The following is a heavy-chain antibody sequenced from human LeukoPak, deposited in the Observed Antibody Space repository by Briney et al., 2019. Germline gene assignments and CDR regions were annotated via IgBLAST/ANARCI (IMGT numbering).Heavy chain of an antibody. CDR2: INHSGST. D-gene: IGHD3-10*01. CDR3: ARGVDYYGV. V-gene: IGHV4-34*01. J-gene: IGHJ4*02. Sequence: SETLSLTCAVYGGSFSGYYWSWIRQPPGKGLEWIGEINHSGSTNYNPSLKSRVTISVDTSKNQFSLMLSSVTAADTAVYYCARGVDYYGVWGQGTLVTVSS. CDR1: GGSFSGYY.